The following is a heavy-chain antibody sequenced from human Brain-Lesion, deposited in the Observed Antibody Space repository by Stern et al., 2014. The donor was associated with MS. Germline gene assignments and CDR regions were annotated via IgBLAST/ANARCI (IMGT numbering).Heavy chain of an antibody. CDR3: AADPTTGSSSWYYIPNWFDP. J-gene: IGHJ5*02. Sequence: HLVESGPEVKKPGTSVKVSCKASGFTFTSSAVQWVRQARGQRLAWIGWNVVGRGNTNYARKFQERVTITRDMSTSTAYMELSSLRSEDTAVYYCAADPTTGSSSWYYIPNWFDPWGQGTLVTVSS. D-gene: IGHD6-13*01. CDR1: GFTFTSSA. CDR2: NVVGRGNT. V-gene: IGHV1-58*01.